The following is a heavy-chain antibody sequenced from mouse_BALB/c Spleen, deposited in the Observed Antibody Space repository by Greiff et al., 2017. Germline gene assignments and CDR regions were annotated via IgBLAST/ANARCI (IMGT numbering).Heavy chain of an antibody. Sequence: QVQLQQPGAELVKPGASVKMSCKASGYTFTSYWMHWVKQRPGQGLEWIGVIDPSDSYTSYNQKFKGKATLTVDTSSSTAYMQLSILTSEASAVYYCTRSGSSYLYWYFDVWGAGTTVTVSS. CDR2: IDPSDSYT. V-gene: IGHV1S127*01. CDR1: GYTFTSYW. CDR3: TRSGSSYLYWYFDV. J-gene: IGHJ1*01. D-gene: IGHD1-1*01.